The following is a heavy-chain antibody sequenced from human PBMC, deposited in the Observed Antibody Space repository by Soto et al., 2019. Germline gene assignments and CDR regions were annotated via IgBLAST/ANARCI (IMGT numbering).Heavy chain of an antibody. D-gene: IGHD4-17*01. J-gene: IGHJ4*02. V-gene: IGHV4-59*01. CDR1: GGTISNYY. Sequence: SETLSLTCTFSGGTISNYYWSWIRQPPGKGLEWIGYVYYSGSTYYNPSLKSRVTISVDTSKNQFSLKLSSVTAADTAVYYCARRYGASFDYWGRGTLVTVSS. CDR3: ARRYGASFDY. CDR2: VYYSGST.